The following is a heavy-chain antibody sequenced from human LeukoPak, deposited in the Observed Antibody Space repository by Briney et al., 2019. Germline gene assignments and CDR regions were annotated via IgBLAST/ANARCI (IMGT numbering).Heavy chain of an antibody. CDR3: AKDGEYCSGGSCYSGFSMGYGMDV. CDR2: INGDGSNT. V-gene: IGHV3-74*03. J-gene: IGHJ6*02. Sequence: GGSLRLSCAASGFTFSSHWMHWVRQAPGKGLVWVSRINGDGSNTTYADSVKGRFTISRDNAKNTLYLQMNSLRAEDTAVYYCAKDGEYCSGGSCYSGFSMGYGMDVWGQGTTVTVSS. CDR1: GFTFSSHW. D-gene: IGHD2-15*01.